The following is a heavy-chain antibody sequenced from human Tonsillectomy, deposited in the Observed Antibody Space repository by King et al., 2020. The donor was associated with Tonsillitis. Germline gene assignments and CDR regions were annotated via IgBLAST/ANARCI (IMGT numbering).Heavy chain of an antibody. V-gene: IGHV4-59*08. D-gene: IGHD5-12*01. CDR2: IYYSGST. CDR1: GGSISRYY. J-gene: IGHJ2*01. CDR3: ARTGLPSWYFDL. Sequence: QLQESGPGLVKPSETLSLTCTVSGGSISRYYWSWIRQPPGKGLEWIGYIYYSGSTNYNPSLKSRVTISVDTSKNQFSLKLSSVTAADTAVYYCARTGLPSWYFDLWGRGTLVTVSS.